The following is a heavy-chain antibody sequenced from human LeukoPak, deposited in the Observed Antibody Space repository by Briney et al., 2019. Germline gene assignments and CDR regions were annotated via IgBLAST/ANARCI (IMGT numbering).Heavy chain of an antibody. CDR3: ARVYKYCSGISCYRFDP. CDR2: IDHSGST. CDR1: GGSITSSNW. J-gene: IGHJ5*02. Sequence: SGTLSLTCAVSGGSITSSNWWSWVRPPPGKGLEWMGEIDHSGSTKYNPSLKSRATISVDKSKNQFSLKLTSVTAADTAVYYCARVYKYCSGISCYRFDPWGQGTLVTVSS. V-gene: IGHV4-4*02. D-gene: IGHD2-2*01.